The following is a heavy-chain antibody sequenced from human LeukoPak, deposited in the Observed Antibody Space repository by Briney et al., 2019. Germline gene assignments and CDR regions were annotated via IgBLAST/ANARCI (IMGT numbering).Heavy chain of an antibody. CDR3: ARVVSIAAAGPLNIYYYYYGMDV. CDR1: AGSISSSSYY. J-gene: IGHJ6*02. D-gene: IGHD6-13*01. V-gene: IGHV4-39*01. CDR2: IYYSGST. Sequence: SETLSLTCTVSAGSISSSSYYWGWIRQPPGKGLEWIGSIYYSGSTYYNPSLKSRVTISVDTSKNQFSLKLSSVTAADTAVYYCARVVSIAAAGPLNIYYYYYGMDVWGQGTTVTVSS.